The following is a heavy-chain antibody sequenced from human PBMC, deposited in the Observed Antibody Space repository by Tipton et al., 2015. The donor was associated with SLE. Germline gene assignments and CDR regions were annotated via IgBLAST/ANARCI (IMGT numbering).Heavy chain of an antibody. D-gene: IGHD5-12*01. V-gene: IGHV4-39*01. CDR3: ARQNIVATRVAFDI. Sequence: TLSLTCTVSGGSISSTTYYWGWIRQPPGKGLEWIGIIYYSGSSYCNPSLKSRVTISVDTSKNQFSLRLSSVTAADTAVYYCARQNIVATRVAFDIWGQGTMVTVSS. CDR1: GGSISSTTYY. J-gene: IGHJ3*02. CDR2: IYYSGSS.